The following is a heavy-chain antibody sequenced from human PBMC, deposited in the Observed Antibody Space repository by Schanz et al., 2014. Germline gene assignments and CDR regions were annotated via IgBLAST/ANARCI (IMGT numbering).Heavy chain of an antibody. D-gene: IGHD3-10*01. Sequence: QVRLVESGGGVVQPGRSLRLSCAASGFTLSSYGMHWVRQAPGKGLEWVAFINSDGTKRFYADSVKSRFTISRDNAKSAQYLQMNSLRAEDTAVYYCARPAGGFGDNCFDPWGQGTLXTVSS. CDR1: GFTLSSYG. CDR3: ARPAGGFGDNCFDP. CDR2: INSDGTKR. J-gene: IGHJ5*02. V-gene: IGHV3-33*08.